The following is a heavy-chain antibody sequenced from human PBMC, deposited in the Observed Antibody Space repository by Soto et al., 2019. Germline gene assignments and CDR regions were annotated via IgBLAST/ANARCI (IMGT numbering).Heavy chain of an antibody. D-gene: IGHD3-10*01. J-gene: IGHJ4*02. CDR2: ISSSSSYI. CDR3: ARGYYGSGSYPSLDY. V-gene: IGHV3-21*01. Sequence: EVQLVESGGGLVKPGGSLRLSCAASGFTFSSYSMNWVRQAPGKGLEWVSSISSSSSYIYYADSVKGRFTISRDNAKNSLDLQMNSLRAEDTSVYYCARGYYGSGSYPSLDYWGQGTLVTVSS. CDR1: GFTFSSYS.